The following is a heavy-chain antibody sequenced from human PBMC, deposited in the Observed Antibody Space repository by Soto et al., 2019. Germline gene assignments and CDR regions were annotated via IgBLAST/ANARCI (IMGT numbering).Heavy chain of an antibody. J-gene: IGHJ5*02. CDR2: IIPIAAIA. V-gene: IGHV1-69*02. D-gene: IGHD3-10*01. CDR3: ARGSTIVRGAPSWFDP. Sequence: QVQLVQSGAEVKKPGSSVKVSCKASGGTFSRYTINWVRQAPGQGLEWMGRIIPIAAIANYAQKFQGRVTITVXXXSXXAYMELSSRRSDDTAVYYCARGSTIVRGAPSWFDPWGQGTLVTVSS. CDR1: GGTFSRYT.